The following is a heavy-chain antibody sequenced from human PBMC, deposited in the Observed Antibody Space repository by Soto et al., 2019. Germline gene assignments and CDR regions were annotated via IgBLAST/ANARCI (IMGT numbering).Heavy chain of an antibody. J-gene: IGHJ4*02. V-gene: IGHV4-34*01. D-gene: IGHD1-26*01. Sequence: SETLSLTCAVYGGSFSGYYWSWIRQPPGKGLEWIGEINHSGSTNYNPSLKSRVTISVDTSKNQFSLKLSSVTAADTAVYYCASGPPEVGTENYYFDYWGQGTLVTVSS. CDR3: ASGPPEVGTENYYFDY. CDR2: INHSGST. CDR1: GGSFSGYY.